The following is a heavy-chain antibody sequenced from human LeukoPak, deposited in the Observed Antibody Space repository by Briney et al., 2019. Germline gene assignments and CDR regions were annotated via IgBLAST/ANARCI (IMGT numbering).Heavy chain of an antibody. CDR2: IKSDGST. V-gene: IGHV3-74*01. CDR3: ARAPAEIGGYYPEYFRH. Sequence: GGSLRLSCAASGFTFSRYWMHWVRQAPGKGLVWVSRIKSDGSTNYADSVKGRFTISRDNAKNTVSLQMNSLRAEDTGVYYCARAPAEIGGYYPEYFRHWGQGTLVTVSS. CDR1: GFTFSRYW. D-gene: IGHD3-22*01. J-gene: IGHJ1*01.